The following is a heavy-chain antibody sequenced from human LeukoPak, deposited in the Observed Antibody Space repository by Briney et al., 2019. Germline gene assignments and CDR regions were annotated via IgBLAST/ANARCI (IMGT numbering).Heavy chain of an antibody. J-gene: IGHJ4*02. CDR3: AKGLVVVAATPLQFDY. D-gene: IGHD2-15*01. Sequence: GGSLRLSCAASGLTFSRYAMHWVRQAPGKGLEWVAFIRYDGSNKYYADSVKGRFTISRDNSKNTLYLQMNSLRAEDTAVYYCAKGLVVVAATPLQFDYWGQGTLVTVSS. CDR2: IRYDGSNK. CDR1: GLTFSRYA. V-gene: IGHV3-30*02.